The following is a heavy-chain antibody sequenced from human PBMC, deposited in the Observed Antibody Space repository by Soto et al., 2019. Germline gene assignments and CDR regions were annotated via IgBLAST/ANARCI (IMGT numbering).Heavy chain of an antibody. V-gene: IGHV3-30*18. CDR3: AKGSEEKSH. CDR1: GFTFSSYA. CDR2: ISYDGSNK. Sequence: GGSLRLSCAASGFTFSSYAMHWVRQAPGKGLEWVAVISYDGSNKYYEDSVKGRFTISRDNSKNTLYLQMNSLRAEDTAVYYCAKGSEEKSHWGQGTLVTVSA. J-gene: IGHJ4*02.